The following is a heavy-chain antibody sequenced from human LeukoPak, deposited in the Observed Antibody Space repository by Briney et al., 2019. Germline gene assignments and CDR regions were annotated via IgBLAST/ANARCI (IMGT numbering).Heavy chain of an antibody. CDR2: TYYRSKWYN. V-gene: IGHV6-1*01. Sequence: PSQTLSLTCAISGDTFSSNSAAWDWSRQSPSRGLEWLVRTYYRSKWYNDYAVSVKSSTNINPDTSKNQLSMQLKAVTPEDTAVYYCVRELYFGSGTYYPAFDSWGQGTLVTVSS. CDR1: GDTFSSNSAA. CDR3: VRELYFGSGTYYPAFDS. J-gene: IGHJ4*02. D-gene: IGHD3-10*01.